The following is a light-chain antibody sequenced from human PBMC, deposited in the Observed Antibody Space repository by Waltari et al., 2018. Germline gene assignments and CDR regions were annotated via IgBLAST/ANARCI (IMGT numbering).Light chain of an antibody. CDR1: QSISSW. CDR2: DAS. J-gene: IGKJ1*01. CDR3: QQYNSYSPWT. Sequence: DIQMTQSPSTLSASVGDRVTITCRASQSISSWLAWYQQKPGKAPKLLIYDASSLESGVPSRFGGSGSGTEFTLTNSSLQPDDFATYYCQQYNSYSPWTFGQGTKVEIK. V-gene: IGKV1-5*01.